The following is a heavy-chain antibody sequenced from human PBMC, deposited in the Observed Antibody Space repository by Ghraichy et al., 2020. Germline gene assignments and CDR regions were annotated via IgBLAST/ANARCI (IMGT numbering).Heavy chain of an antibody. Sequence: GGSLRLSCAASGFTFSSYSMNWVRQAPGKGLEWVSYIGSGGTSFYYADSVKGRFTISRDNAKNSVYLDMNSLRAEDTALYYCARDCCSGRTCSFSNWGQGALVTVSS. J-gene: IGHJ4*02. CDR3: ARDCCSGRTCSFSN. V-gene: IGHV3-48*04. D-gene: IGHD2-15*01. CDR2: IGSGGTSF. CDR1: GFTFSSYS.